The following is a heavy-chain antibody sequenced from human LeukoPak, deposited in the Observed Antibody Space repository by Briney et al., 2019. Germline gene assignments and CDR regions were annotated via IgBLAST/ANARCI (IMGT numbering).Heavy chain of an antibody. CDR2: ISYDGSNK. Sequence: GGSLRLSCAASGFTFSSYGMHWVRQAPGKGLEWVAVISYDGSNKYYADSVKGRFTISRDNSKNTLYLQMNSVRAEDTAVYYCAKDTSTPYDILTGYYFDYWGQGTLVTVSS. J-gene: IGHJ4*02. CDR3: AKDTSTPYDILTGYYFDY. D-gene: IGHD3-9*01. V-gene: IGHV3-30*18. CDR1: GFTFSSYG.